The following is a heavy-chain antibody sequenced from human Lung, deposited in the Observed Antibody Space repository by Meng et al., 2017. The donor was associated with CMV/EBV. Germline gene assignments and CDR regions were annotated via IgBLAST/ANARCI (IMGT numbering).Heavy chain of an antibody. D-gene: IGHD3-22*01. J-gene: IGHJ4*02. CDR3: ARDSRGDY. Sequence: QVQLQPWGAGLLNPSETMSLSCGVNGGSFRGYYWTWCRQSPGKGLEWIGEINHSGGTNYNPSLKSRVTISIDTSKNQFSLKVKSVTAADTAMDYCARDSRGDYWGQGTLVTVSS. V-gene: IGHV4-34*01. CDR1: GGSFRGYY. CDR2: INHSGGT.